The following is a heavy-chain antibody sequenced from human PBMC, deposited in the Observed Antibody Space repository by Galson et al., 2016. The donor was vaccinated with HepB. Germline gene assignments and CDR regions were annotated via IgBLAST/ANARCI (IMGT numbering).Heavy chain of an antibody. J-gene: IGHJ4*02. V-gene: IGHV3-23*01. D-gene: IGHD2-2*01. Sequence: SLRLTCAASGFTFTSYAMSWVRQAPEKGLEWVSVISGSGDIIYYADSVKGRFTISRDNSKNTLLLQMNSLRAEDTAVYYCAKGQRGGYCDSTTCPISPFDSGGPGTLVTVSS. CDR3: AKGQRGGYCDSTTCPISPFDS. CDR2: ISGSGDII. CDR1: GFTFTSYA.